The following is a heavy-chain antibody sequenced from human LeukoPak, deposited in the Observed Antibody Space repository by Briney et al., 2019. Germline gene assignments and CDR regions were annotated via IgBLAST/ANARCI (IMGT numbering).Heavy chain of an antibody. V-gene: IGHV3-48*02. CDR1: GFTFSSYS. CDR2: ISSSSTI. Sequence: GGSLRLSCAASGFTFSSYSMNWVRQAPGKGLEWVSYISSSSTIYYADSVKGRFTISRDNAKNSLYLQINSLRDEDTAVYYCVTSWVRQPRDVWGQGILVTVSS. D-gene: IGHD3-10*01. J-gene: IGHJ4*02. CDR3: VTSWVRQPRDV.